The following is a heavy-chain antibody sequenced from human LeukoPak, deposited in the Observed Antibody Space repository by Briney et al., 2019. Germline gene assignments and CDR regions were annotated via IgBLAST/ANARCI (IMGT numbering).Heavy chain of an antibody. CDR1: GFTFDDYA. D-gene: IGHD3-22*01. CDR3: AKVALRHYYDSSGPIQH. Sequence: GGSLRLSCAASGFTFDDYAMHWVRQAPGKGLEWVSLIGGDGGSTYYADSVKGRFTISRDNSKNSLYLQMNSLRTEDTALYYCAKVALRHYYDSSGPIQHWGQGTLVTVSS. J-gene: IGHJ1*01. V-gene: IGHV3-43*02. CDR2: IGGDGGST.